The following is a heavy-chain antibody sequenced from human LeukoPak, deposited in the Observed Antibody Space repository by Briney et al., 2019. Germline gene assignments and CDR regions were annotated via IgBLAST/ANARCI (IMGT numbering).Heavy chain of an antibody. D-gene: IGHD3-10*01. Sequence: GESLKISCKGSGYSFTSYWIGWVRQMPGKGLEWRGIIYPGDSDTRYSPSFQGQVTTSAAKSITTAYLQWSSLNASDTAMYYCWRLVLVRGVRNKWFDPWGQGTLVTVSS. J-gene: IGHJ5*02. CDR3: WRLVLVRGVRNKWFDP. CDR1: GYSFTSYW. CDR2: IYPGDSDT. V-gene: IGHV5-51*01.